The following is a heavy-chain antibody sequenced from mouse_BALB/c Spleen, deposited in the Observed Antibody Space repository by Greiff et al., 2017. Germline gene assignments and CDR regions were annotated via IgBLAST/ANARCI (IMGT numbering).Heavy chain of an antibody. V-gene: IGHV3-6*02. J-gene: IGHJ2*01. CDR3: ARRHYYGPYYFDY. CDR2: ISYDGSN. CDR1: GYSITSGYY. D-gene: IGHD1-2*01. Sequence: DVKLQESGPGLVKPSQSLSLTCSVTGYSITSGYYWNWIRQFPGNKLEWMGYISYDGSNNYNPSLKNRISITRDTSKNQFFLKLNSVTTEDTATYYCARRHYYGPYYFDYWGQGTTLTVSS.